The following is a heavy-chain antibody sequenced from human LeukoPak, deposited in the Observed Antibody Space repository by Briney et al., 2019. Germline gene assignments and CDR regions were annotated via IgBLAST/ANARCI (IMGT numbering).Heavy chain of an antibody. CDR2: IYSGGST. V-gene: IGHV3-66*02. Sequence: GGSLRLSCAASGFTVSSNYMSWVRQAPGMGLEWVSVIYSGGSTYYADSVKGRFTISRDNSKNTLYLQMNSLRAEDTAVYYCATGEPYYYYGMDVWGQGTTVTVSS. CDR1: GFTVSSNY. CDR3: ATGEPYYYYGMDV. J-gene: IGHJ6*02.